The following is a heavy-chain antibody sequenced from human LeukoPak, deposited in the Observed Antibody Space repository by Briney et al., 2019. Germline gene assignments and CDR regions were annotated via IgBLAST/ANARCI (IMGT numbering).Heavy chain of an antibody. CDR2: ISGSGGNT. D-gene: IGHD2-15*01. CDR1: GFTFSSYA. V-gene: IGHV3-23*01. J-gene: IGHJ4*02. CDR3: AKDLGYCSGGSCYELDY. Sequence: PGGSLRLSCAASGFTFSSYAMSWVRQAPGKGLEWVSAISGSGGNTYYADSVKGRFTISRDNSKNTLYLQTNSLRAEDTAEYYCAKDLGYCSGGSCYELDYWGQGTLVTVSS.